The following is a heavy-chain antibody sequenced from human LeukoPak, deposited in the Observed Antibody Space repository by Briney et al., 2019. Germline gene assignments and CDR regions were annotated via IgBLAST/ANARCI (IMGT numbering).Heavy chain of an antibody. CDR2: ISTSGGFS. Sequence: GGSLRLSCAASGFTFSSYAMSWVRQAPGRGLEWVSTISTSGGFSYYADSVKARFTISRDNSKNTLYLQMDSLRAEDTAIYYCAKVFRAYGDYFSFDFWGQGTLVTVSS. J-gene: IGHJ4*02. D-gene: IGHD4-17*01. CDR1: GFTFSSYA. CDR3: AKVFRAYGDYFSFDF. V-gene: IGHV3-23*01.